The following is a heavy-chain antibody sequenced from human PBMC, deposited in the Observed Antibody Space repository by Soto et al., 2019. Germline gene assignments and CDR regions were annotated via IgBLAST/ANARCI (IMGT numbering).Heavy chain of an antibody. CDR3: ARGPEYSSSWFRAPSYYYGMDV. CDR2: ISAYNGNT. D-gene: IGHD6-13*01. CDR1: GYTFTSYG. J-gene: IGHJ6*02. Sequence: ASVTVSCQASGYTFTSYGISWVRQAPGQGLEWMGWISAYNGNTNYAQKLQGRVTMTTDTSTSTAYMELRSLRSDDTAVYYCARGPEYSSSWFRAPSYYYGMDVWGQGTTVTVSS. V-gene: IGHV1-18*01.